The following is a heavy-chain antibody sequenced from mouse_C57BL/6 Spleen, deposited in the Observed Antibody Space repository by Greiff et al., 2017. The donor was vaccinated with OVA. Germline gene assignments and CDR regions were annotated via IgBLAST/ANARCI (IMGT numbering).Heavy chain of an antibody. CDR2: INPGSGGT. Sequence: QVQLQQSGAELVRPGTSVKVSCKASGYAFTNYLIEWVKQRPGQGLEWIGVINPGSGGTNYNEKFKGKATLTGDKSSSTAYMQLSSLTSEDSAVYFCARKTTYWYFDVWGTGTTVTVSS. J-gene: IGHJ1*03. D-gene: IGHD2-13*01. CDR3: ARKTTYWYFDV. V-gene: IGHV1-54*01. CDR1: GYAFTNYL.